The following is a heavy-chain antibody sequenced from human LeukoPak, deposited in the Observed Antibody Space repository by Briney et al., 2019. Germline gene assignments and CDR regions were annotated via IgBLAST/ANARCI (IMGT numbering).Heavy chain of an antibody. V-gene: IGHV3-48*04. J-gene: IGHJ4*02. CDR2: ISSTSGTK. CDR3: ASSIVADGTSPFDY. Sequence: GRSLRLSCAASGFTFSSCGMHWVRQAPGRGLEWVSYISSTSGTKYYADSVKGRITISRDNAKNSLYLQMNSLRAEDTAVYYCASSIVADGTSPFDYWGQGTLATVSS. D-gene: IGHD6-13*01. CDR1: GFTFSSCG.